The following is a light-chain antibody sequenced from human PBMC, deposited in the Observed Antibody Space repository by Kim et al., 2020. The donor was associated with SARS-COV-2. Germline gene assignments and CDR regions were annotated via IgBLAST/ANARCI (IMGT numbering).Light chain of an antibody. CDR1: KLGDKY. CDR3: QAWDSSTAPYV. Sequence: SYELTQPPSVSVSPGQTASITCSGDKLGDKYARWYQQKPGQSPVLVIYQDSKRPSGIPERFSGSNSGNTATLTISGTQAMDEADYYCQAWDSSTAPYVFGTGKRSPS. V-gene: IGLV3-1*01. CDR2: QDS. J-gene: IGLJ1*01.